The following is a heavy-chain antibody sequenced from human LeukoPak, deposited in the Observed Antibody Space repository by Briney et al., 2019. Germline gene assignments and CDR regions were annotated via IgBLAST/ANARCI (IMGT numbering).Heavy chain of an antibody. CDR2: IKSKTDGGTT. CDR1: GFTFSNVW. D-gene: IGHD6-13*01. J-gene: IGHJ4*02. CDR3: TTGPYSSSWYWLY. V-gene: IGHV3-15*01. Sequence: GSLRLSCAASGFTFSNVWMSWVRQAPGKGLEWVGRIKSKTDGGTTDYAAPVKGRFTISRDDSKNTLYLQMNSLKTEDTAVYYCTTGPYSSSWYWLYWGQGTLVTVSS.